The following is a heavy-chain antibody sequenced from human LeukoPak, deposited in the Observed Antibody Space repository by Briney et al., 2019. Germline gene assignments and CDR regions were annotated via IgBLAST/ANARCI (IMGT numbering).Heavy chain of an antibody. Sequence: SGGSLRLSCTASGFSIGGYWMHWVRQDPGKGLQWVSRIKSDGTWTTYTDAARGRFAISRDNGKNTVYLEMNTLRAEDTAVYFCAASVEGAWVSDYWGQGTLVTVSS. CDR3: AASVEGAWVSDY. CDR2: IKSDGTWT. V-gene: IGHV3-74*01. J-gene: IGHJ4*02. CDR1: GFSIGGYW. D-gene: IGHD5/OR15-5a*01.